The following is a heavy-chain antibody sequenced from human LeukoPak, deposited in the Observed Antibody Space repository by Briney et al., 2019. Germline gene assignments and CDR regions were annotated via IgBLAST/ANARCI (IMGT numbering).Heavy chain of an antibody. CDR1: GGSISSSNW. CDR2: IYHSGST. CDR3: ARAGIAMVRGVTHFDY. D-gene: IGHD3-10*01. Sequence: SETLSLTCAVSGGSISSSNWWSWVRQPPGKGLEWIGEIYHSGSTNYNPSLKSRVTISVDKSKNQFSLKLSSVTAADTAVYYCARAGIAMVRGVTHFDYWGQGTLVTVSS. V-gene: IGHV4-4*02. J-gene: IGHJ4*02.